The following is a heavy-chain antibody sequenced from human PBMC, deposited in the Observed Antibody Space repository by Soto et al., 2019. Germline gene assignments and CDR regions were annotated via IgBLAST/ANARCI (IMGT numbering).Heavy chain of an antibody. CDR2: IIPIFGTA. D-gene: IGHD4-4*01. V-gene: IGHV1-69*13. Sequence: ASVKVSCKASGGTFSSYAISWVRQAPGQGLEWMGGIIPIFGTANYAQKFQGRVTITADESTSTAYMELSSLRSEDTAVYYCTFYSNYHYFDYGARGTLVTFSP. CDR3: TFYSNYHYFDY. CDR1: GGTFSSYA. J-gene: IGHJ4*02.